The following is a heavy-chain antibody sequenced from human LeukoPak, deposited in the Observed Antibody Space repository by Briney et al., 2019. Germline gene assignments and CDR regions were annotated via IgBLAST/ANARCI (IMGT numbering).Heavy chain of an antibody. CDR3: ARDQAAYSSGWYFHYYYYMDV. Sequence: GGSLRLSYAASGFTFSSYSMNWVRQAPGKGLEWVSSISSSSSYIYYADSVKGRFTISRDNAKNSLYLQMNSLRAEDTAVYYCARDQAAYSSGWYFHYYYYMDVWGKGTTVTVSS. V-gene: IGHV3-21*01. J-gene: IGHJ6*03. CDR2: ISSSSSYI. CDR1: GFTFSSYS. D-gene: IGHD6-19*01.